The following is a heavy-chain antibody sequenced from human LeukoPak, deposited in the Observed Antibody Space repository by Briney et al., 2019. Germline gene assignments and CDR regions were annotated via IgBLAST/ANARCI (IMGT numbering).Heavy chain of an antibody. CDR1: GYTFTGYY. CDR3: ARVRGRVVATVDY. J-gene: IGHJ4*02. V-gene: IGHV1-2*02. Sequence: GASVKVSCKASGYTFTGYYMHWVRQAPGQGLEWMGWINPNSGGTNYAQKFQGRVTMTRDKSISTAYMELSRLRSDDTAVYYCARVRGRVVATVDYWGQGTLVTVSS. CDR2: INPNSGGT. D-gene: IGHD2-15*01.